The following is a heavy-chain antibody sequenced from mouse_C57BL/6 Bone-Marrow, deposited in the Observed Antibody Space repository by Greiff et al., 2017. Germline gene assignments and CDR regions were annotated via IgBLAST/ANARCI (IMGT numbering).Heavy chain of an antibody. J-gene: IGHJ1*03. CDR3: ARERIVGGYFDV. CDR1: GYTFTSYW. D-gene: IGHD2-12*01. CDR2: IYPGSGCT. V-gene: IGHV1-55*01. Sequence: VQLQQSGAELVKPGASVKMSCKASGYTFTSYWITWVKQRPGQGLEWIGDIYPGSGCTNYNEKFKSKATLTVDTSSSTAYMQLSSLTSEDSAVYCCARERIVGGYFDVWGTGTTVTVSS.